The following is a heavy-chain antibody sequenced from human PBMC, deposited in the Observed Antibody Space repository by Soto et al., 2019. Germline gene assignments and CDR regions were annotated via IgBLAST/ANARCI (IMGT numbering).Heavy chain of an antibody. J-gene: IGHJ4*02. D-gene: IGHD6-19*01. V-gene: IGHV3-21*01. CDR3: ARDLALAGNY. CDR1: GFTFSSYW. CDR2: ISSTSSYT. Sequence: GGSLRLSCAASGFTFSSYWMHWVRQTQEKGLEWVSSISSTSSYTHYSDSVKGRFTISRDNANNSLFLQMNSLRAEDTATYYCARDLALAGNYWGQGVLVTVSS.